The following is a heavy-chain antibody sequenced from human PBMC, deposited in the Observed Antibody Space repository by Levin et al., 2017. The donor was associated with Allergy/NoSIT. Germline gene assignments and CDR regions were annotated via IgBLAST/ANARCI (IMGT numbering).Heavy chain of an antibody. J-gene: IGHJ3*02. CDR2: IWYDGSNK. V-gene: IGHV3-30*02. Sequence: PGGSLRLSCAASGFTSASGFTFSSYSMHWVRQAPGKGLEWVGYIWYDGSNKFYAESVRGRFTISRDNSKNTLSLQMDSLRAEDTAVYYCAKETGSTRAFDIWGQGTMVTVSS. D-gene: IGHD1-14*01. CDR1: GFTSASGFTFSSYS. CDR3: AKETGSTRAFDI.